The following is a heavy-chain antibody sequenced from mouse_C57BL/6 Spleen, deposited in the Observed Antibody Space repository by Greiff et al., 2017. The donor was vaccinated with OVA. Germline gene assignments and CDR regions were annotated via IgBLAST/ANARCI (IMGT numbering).Heavy chain of an antibody. D-gene: IGHD1-1*01. CDR3: ASPYGSSYPAWFAY. V-gene: IGHV1-39*01. J-gene: IGHJ3*01. CDR2: INPNYGTT. CDR1: GYSFTDYN. Sequence: EVQLQQSGPELVKPGASVKISCKASGYSFTDYNMNWVKQSNGKSLEWIGVINPNYGTTSYNQKFKGKATLTVDQSSSTAYMQLNSLTSEDSAVYYCASPYGSSYPAWFAYWGQGTLVTVSA.